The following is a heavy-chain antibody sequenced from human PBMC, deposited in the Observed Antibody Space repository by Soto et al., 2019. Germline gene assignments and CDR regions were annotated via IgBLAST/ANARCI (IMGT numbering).Heavy chain of an antibody. CDR2: IYPGDSDT. D-gene: IGHD6-19*01. V-gene: IGHV5-51*01. Sequence: PRESLKISCNGSGYSFTSYWIGWVRQMPGKGLEWMGIIYPGDSDTRYSPSFQGQVTISADKSISTAYLQWSSLKASDTAMYYCARLVEVAGSYFDYWGQGTLVTVSS. J-gene: IGHJ4*02. CDR3: ARLVEVAGSYFDY. CDR1: GYSFTSYW.